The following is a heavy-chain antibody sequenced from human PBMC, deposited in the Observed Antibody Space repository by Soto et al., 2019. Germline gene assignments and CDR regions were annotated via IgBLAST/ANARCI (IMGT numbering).Heavy chain of an antibody. V-gene: IGHV4-59*01. CDR3: ARDGYDGSGSPYPAY. CDR1: GGSMSEYF. CDR2: IYYLGST. Sequence: SGTLSLTCSVSGGSMSEYFWSWIRQSPGKGLEWIGYIYYLGSTDYNPSLKSRVTISVDTSKRQFSLRLTSVTAADTAVYYCARDGYDGSGSPYPAYWGPGTQVTVSS. D-gene: IGHD3-10*01. J-gene: IGHJ4*02.